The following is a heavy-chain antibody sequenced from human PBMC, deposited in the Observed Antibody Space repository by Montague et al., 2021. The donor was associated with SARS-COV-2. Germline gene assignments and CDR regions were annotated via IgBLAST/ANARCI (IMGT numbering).Heavy chain of an antibody. V-gene: IGHV4-39*01. CDR2: IYYSGTT. CDR3: ARPLVRGVTKAFDI. J-gene: IGHJ3*02. D-gene: IGHD3-10*01. CDR1: GGSITRNYY. Sequence: SETLSLTCTVSGGSITRNYYWGWIRQPPGKGLEWVGNIYYSGTTFINPSLESRVTISVDASKNQFSLNLSSVTAADTAVYYCARPLVRGVTKAFDIWGQGALVSVSS.